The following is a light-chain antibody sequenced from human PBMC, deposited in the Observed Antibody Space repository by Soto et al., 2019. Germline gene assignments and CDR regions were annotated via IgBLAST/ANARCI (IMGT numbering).Light chain of an antibody. CDR3: SSYAGSNNLV. Sequence: QSVLTQPPSASGSPGQSVTISCTGTSSDVGGYNYVSWYQQHPGTAPKLMIYEVSKRPSGVPDRFSGSKSGNTASLTVSGLQAEEEADYYCSSYAGSNNLVFGGGTKLTVL. CDR1: SSDVGGYNY. J-gene: IGLJ2*01. CDR2: EVS. V-gene: IGLV2-8*01.